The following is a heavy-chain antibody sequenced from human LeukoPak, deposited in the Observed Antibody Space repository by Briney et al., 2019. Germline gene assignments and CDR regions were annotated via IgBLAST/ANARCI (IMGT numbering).Heavy chain of an antibody. CDR3: ARVPPAPLSPIAVATNYFDY. CDR1: GYTFTSYY. Sequence: ASVKVSCKASGYTFTSYYMHWVRQAPGQGHEWMGIINPSGGSTSYAQKFQGRVTMTRDTSTSTVYMELSSLRSEDTAVYYCARVPPAPLSPIAVATNYFDYWGQGTLVTVSS. D-gene: IGHD6-19*01. CDR2: INPSGGST. J-gene: IGHJ4*02. V-gene: IGHV1-46*03.